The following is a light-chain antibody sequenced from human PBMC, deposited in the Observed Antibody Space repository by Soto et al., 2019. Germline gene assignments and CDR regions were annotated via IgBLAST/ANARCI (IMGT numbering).Light chain of an antibody. J-gene: IGKJ2*01. CDR2: KVS. CDR1: QGLGNTY. V-gene: IGKV2-30*01. CDR3: MQATHWPYT. Sequence: DVVMTQSPLSLPVTLGQPASISCRSSQGLGNTYLNWFHQRPGQSPRRLIYKVSNRDSGVPDRXRGSGSGTDFTLKISRVEAEYVGLYFCMQATHWPYTFGQGTKLEI.